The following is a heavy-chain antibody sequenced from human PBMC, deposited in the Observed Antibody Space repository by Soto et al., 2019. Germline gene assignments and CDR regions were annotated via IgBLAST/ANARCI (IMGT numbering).Heavy chain of an antibody. Sequence: GGSLRLSCAASGFTFSSFAMSWVRQAPGKGLEWVSVISGSGSSTYYADSVKGRFTISRDNSKKTLYVQMNSLRAEDTAVYYCAKMSDFWSGSPTYHFDYWGQGTQVTVSS. CDR1: GFTFSSFA. CDR3: AKMSDFWSGSPTYHFDY. CDR2: ISGSGSST. D-gene: IGHD3-3*01. V-gene: IGHV3-23*01. J-gene: IGHJ4*02.